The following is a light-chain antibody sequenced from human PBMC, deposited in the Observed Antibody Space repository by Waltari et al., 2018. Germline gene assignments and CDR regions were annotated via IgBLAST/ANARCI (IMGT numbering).Light chain of an antibody. V-gene: IGKV3-20*01. CDR1: QSVSRF. Sequence: EIVLTHSPGTLSLSPGERGTLSCRASQSVSRFLALYQQKPCQAPRLLIYGASTRATCIPDRFSGSGSVTDFSLTISRLEPEDFAVYYCQKYDRLPATFGQGTKVEIK. CDR3: QKYDRLPAT. CDR2: GAS. J-gene: IGKJ1*01.